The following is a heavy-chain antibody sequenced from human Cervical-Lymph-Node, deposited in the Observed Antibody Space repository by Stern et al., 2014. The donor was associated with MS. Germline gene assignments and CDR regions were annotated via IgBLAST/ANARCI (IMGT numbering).Heavy chain of an antibody. J-gene: IGHJ4*02. CDR3: VRTWRENTFDS. Sequence: VQLVESGRNLGQPGGSLRLSCAASGFNLRDYSMSWVRQAPGKGLEWVSFVSNTGSAVYYADSVTGRFIISRDMASNSLYLQMNSLRDEDTAVYYCVRTWRENTFDSWGQGILVTVSS. V-gene: IGHV3-48*02. CDR2: VSNTGSAV. D-gene: IGHD5-24*01. CDR1: GFNLRDYS.